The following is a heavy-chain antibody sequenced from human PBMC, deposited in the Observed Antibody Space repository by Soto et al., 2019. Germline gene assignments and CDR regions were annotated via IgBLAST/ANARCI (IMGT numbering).Heavy chain of an antibody. J-gene: IGHJ5*02. CDR1: GFTFSSSG. V-gene: IGHV1-58*02. CDR3: AADLGPTDPYNLFEP. Sequence: QIQLVQFGPEVKKPGTPVKVSCKASGFTFSSSGIHWVRQARGQRLEWIGWIVVGSGNTNYAQKFQERVTITRDVSKNTAHIELTRLRSEETGVYYCAADLGPTDPYNLFEPLGQGTLVHVS. CDR2: IVVGSGNT. D-gene: IGHD3-16*01.